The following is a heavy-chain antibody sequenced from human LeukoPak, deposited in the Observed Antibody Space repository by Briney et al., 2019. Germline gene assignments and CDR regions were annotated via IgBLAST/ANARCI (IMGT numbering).Heavy chain of an antibody. CDR2: IIPIFGTA. D-gene: IGHD6-19*01. CDR3: ATAGAVAAFPFDY. CDR1: GGTFSSYA. Sequence: GASVKVSCKASGGTFSSYAISWVRQAPGQGLEWMGGIIPIFGTANYAQKFQGRVTMTEDTSTDTAYMELSSLRSEDTAVYYCATAGAVAAFPFDYWGQGTLVTVSS. J-gene: IGHJ4*02. V-gene: IGHV1-69*06.